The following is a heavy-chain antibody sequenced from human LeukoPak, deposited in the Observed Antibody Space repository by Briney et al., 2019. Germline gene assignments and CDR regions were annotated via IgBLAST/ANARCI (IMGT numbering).Heavy chain of an antibody. J-gene: IGHJ4*02. D-gene: IGHD1-1*01. CDR3: ASSSWKKTFDY. CDR2: IHTSGTT. CDR1: GGSITFYY. Sequence: SETPSLTCSVSGGSITFYYWNWIRKPAGKGLEWIGRIHTSGTTNYNPSLKSRVTMSIDTSQKKFSLNLTSVTAADTAVYYCASSSWKKTFDYWGQGALVTVSS. V-gene: IGHV4-4*07.